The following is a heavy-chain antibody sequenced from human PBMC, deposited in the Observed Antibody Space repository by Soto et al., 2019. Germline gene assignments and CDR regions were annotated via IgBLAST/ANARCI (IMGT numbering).Heavy chain of an antibody. CDR3: AKVTGTTDTKYYFDY. CDR1: GFTFSSYA. V-gene: IGHV3-23*01. J-gene: IGHJ4*02. Sequence: GGSLRLSCAASGFTFSSYAMSWVRQAPGKGLEWVSAISGSGGSTYYADSVKGRFTTSRDNSKNTLYLQMNSLRAEDTAVYYCAKVTGTTDTKYYFDYWGQGTLVTVSS. CDR2: ISGSGGST. D-gene: IGHD1-7*01.